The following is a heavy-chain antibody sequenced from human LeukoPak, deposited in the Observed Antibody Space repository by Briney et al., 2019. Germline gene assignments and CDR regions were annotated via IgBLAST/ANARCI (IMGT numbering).Heavy chain of an antibody. CDR2: INHSGST. Sequence: SETLSLTCAVYGGSFSGYYWSWVRQPPGKGLEWIGEINHSGSTNYNPSLKSRVTISVDTSKNQFSLKLSSVTAADTAVYYCARGRVTSHQTMVRGVIRLNWFDPWGQGTLVTVSS. J-gene: IGHJ5*02. V-gene: IGHV4-34*01. CDR1: GGSFSGYY. CDR3: ARGRVTSHQTMVRGVIRLNWFDP. D-gene: IGHD3-10*01.